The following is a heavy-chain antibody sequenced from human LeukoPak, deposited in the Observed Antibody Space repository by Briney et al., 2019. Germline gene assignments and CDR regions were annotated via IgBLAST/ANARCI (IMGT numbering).Heavy chain of an antibody. D-gene: IGHD6-13*01. Sequence: SETLSLTCAVYGGSFSGYYWSWIRQPPGKGLEWIGEINHSGNTNYNPSLKSRVTISVDTSKNQFSLKLSSVTAADTAVYYCARASSWYLAADYWGQGTLVTVSS. J-gene: IGHJ4*02. CDR2: INHSGNT. CDR3: ARASSWYLAADY. CDR1: GGSFSGYY. V-gene: IGHV4-34*01.